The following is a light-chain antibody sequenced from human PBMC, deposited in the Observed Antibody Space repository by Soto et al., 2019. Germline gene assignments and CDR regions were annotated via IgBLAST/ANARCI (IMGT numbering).Light chain of an antibody. J-gene: IGKJ1*01. CDR1: QSVSSY. V-gene: IGKV3D-15*01. CDR3: QQYNSYPRT. Sequence: EIRLTQSPATLSSSEGDRVTISCRASQSVSSYLAWYQQKPGQAPRLLIYDASNRATGIPARFSGSGSGTEFTLTISSLQSEDFATYYCQQYNSYPRTFGQGTKVDI. CDR2: DAS.